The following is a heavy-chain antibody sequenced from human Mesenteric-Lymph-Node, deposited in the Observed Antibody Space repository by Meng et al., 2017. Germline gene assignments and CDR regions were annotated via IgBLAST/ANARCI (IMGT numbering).Heavy chain of an antibody. CDR2: TSHSGST. Sequence: QQQASGPGLVKPSGTLSLTCAVSGGSSSRRDWWSRGRQPPGKGLEWIGETSHSGSTNYSPSLKTRVTISLDKSKNQLSVKLTSVAAADTAVYYCASSDYYRSDYWGQGTLVTVSS. CDR3: ASSDYYRSDY. CDR1: GGSSSRRDW. J-gene: IGHJ4*02. V-gene: IGHV4-4*02. D-gene: IGHD3-22*01.